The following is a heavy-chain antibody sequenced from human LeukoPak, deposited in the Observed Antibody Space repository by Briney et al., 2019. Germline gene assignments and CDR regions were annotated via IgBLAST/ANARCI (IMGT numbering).Heavy chain of an antibody. J-gene: IGHJ4*02. CDR2: ISRSGDIT. CDR3: ATEGFYF. Sequence: SGGSLRLSCAASGAAFSKYGMKWVRQAAGAGLEYISGISRSGDITHYADYVKGRFTISRDNVKNTLYLQMNSLRAEDTALYYCATEGFYFWGPGTQVTVSS. CDR1: GAAFSKYG. V-gene: IGHV3-23*01.